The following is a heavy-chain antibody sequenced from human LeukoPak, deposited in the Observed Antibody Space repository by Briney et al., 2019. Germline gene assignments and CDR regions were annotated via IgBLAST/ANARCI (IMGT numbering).Heavy chain of an antibody. CDR1: GFTFSNAW. CDR3: TTAPDHHRYFDL. J-gene: IGHJ2*01. Sequence: GGSLRLSCAASGFTFSNAWMSWVRQAPGKGLEWAGRIKSKTDGGTTDYAAPVKGRFTISRDDSKNTLYLQMNSLKTEDTAVYYCTTAPDHHRYFDLWGRGTLVTVSS. CDR2: IKSKTDGGTT. D-gene: IGHD1-14*01. V-gene: IGHV3-15*01.